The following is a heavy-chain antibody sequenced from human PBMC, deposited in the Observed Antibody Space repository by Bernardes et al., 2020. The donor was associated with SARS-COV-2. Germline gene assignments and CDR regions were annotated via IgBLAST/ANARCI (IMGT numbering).Heavy chain of an antibody. D-gene: IGHD6-19*01. V-gene: IGHV1-24*01. J-gene: IGHJ6*02. CDR1: GYTLTQLS. CDR2: FDPEDGET. Sequence: SVKFSFKVSGYTLTQLSMHWVRQSPGKGREWMGGFDPEDGETIYAQKFQGRVTMTEDTSTDTAYMELSSLRSEDTAVYYCATGVAVAGTPTHYYYYYGMDVWGQGTTVTVSS. CDR3: ATGVAVAGTPTHYYYYYGMDV.